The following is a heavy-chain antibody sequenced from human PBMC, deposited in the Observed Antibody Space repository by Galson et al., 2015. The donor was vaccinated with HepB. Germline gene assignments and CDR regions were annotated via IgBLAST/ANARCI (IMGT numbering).Heavy chain of an antibody. V-gene: IGHV3-30*03. CDR3: ARRGYSGYDQPYYFDY. CDR1: GFTFSSYG. J-gene: IGHJ4*02. Sequence: ALRLSCAASGFTFSSYGMHWVRQAPGKGLEWEAVVSYHGTNKYYTDSVKCRFTISRDNSKNTLYLQMNSLRAEDTAVYYLARRGYSGYDQPYYFDYWGQGTLVTVSS. CDR2: VSYHGTNK. D-gene: IGHD5-12*01.